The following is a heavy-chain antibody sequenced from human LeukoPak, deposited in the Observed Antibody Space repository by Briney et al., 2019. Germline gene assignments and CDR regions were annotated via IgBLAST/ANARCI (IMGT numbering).Heavy chain of an antibody. J-gene: IGHJ6*04. D-gene: IGHD5-12*01. Sequence: SETLSLTCTVSGGSISSGGYYWSWIRQHPGKGLEWIGYIYYSGSTYYNPSLESRVTISVDTSKNQFSLKLSSVTAADTAVYYCARAPPPYSPYYYYYGMDVWGKGTTVTVSS. CDR3: ARAPPPYSPYYYYYGMDV. CDR1: GGSISSGGYY. V-gene: IGHV4-31*03. CDR2: IYYSGST.